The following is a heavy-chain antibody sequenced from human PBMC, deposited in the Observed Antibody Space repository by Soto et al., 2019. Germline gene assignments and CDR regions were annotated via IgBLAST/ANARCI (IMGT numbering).Heavy chain of an antibody. CDR3: AKDSHYDVLTGYSRNSFDM. CDR2: INPNIGGT. Sequence: ASVKVSCKAFGYILTGYYMHWVRQAPGQGLEWMGWINPNIGGTNHAQRFQGRVTMTRDTSISTAYMELSGLRSDDTAVYYCAKDSHYDVLTGYSRNSFDMWGQGTKVTVSS. J-gene: IGHJ3*02. CDR1: GYILTGYY. V-gene: IGHV1-2*02. D-gene: IGHD3-9*01.